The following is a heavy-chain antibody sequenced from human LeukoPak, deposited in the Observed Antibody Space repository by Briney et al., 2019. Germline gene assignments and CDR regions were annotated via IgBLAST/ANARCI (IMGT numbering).Heavy chain of an antibody. J-gene: IGHJ5*02. Sequence: GSLRLSCAASGFTFSSYAMSWVRQPPGKGLEWIGEINHSGSTNYNPSLKSRVTISVDTSKNQFSLKLSSVTAADTAVYYCARGIPAAHYWFDPWGQGTLVTVSS. CDR3: ARGIPAAHYWFDP. CDR1: GFTFSSYA. V-gene: IGHV4-34*01. D-gene: IGHD2-2*01. CDR2: INHSGST.